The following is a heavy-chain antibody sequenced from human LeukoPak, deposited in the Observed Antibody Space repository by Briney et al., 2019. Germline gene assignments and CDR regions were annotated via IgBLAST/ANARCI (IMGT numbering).Heavy chain of an antibody. J-gene: IGHJ5*02. Sequence: SETLSLTCTVSGGSISSDYWSWIRQPPGKGLEWIGYIHYSGSTNYNPSLKSRVTISVDTSKNQFSLKLSSVTAADTAVYYCARLETSSSWVSGQYNWFDPWGQGTLVTVSS. CDR1: GGSISSDY. CDR3: ARLETSSSWVSGQYNWFDP. D-gene: IGHD6-13*01. V-gene: IGHV4-59*01. CDR2: IHYSGST.